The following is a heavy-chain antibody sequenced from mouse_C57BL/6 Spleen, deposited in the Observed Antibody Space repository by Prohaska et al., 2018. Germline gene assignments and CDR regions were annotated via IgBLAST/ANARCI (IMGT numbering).Heavy chain of an antibody. CDR3: ARDFYYYGSSYGYFDV. V-gene: IGHV1-26*01. Sequence: HGKSLEWIGDINPNNGGTSYNQKFKGKATLTVDKSSSTAYMELRSLTSEDSAVYYCARDFYYYGSSYGYFDVWGTGTTVTVSS. D-gene: IGHD1-1*01. CDR2: INPNNGGT. J-gene: IGHJ1*03.